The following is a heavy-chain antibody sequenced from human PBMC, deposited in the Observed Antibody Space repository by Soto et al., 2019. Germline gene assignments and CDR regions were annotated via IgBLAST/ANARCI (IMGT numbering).Heavy chain of an antibody. CDR1: GYTFTGYY. CDR2: INPNSGGT. CDR3: ARAPVGATIRDY. D-gene: IGHD1-26*01. V-gene: IGHV1-2*02. J-gene: IGHJ4*02. Sequence: ASVKVSCKASGYTFTGYYMHWVRQAPGQGLEWMGWINPNSGGTNYAQKFQGRVTMTGDTSISTAYMELSRLRSDDTAVYYCARAPVGATIRDYWGQGTLVTVSS.